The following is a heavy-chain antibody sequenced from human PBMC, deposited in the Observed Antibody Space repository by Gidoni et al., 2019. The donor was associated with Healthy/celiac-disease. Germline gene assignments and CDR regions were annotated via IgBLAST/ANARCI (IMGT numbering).Heavy chain of an antibody. Sequence: SVKVSCKASGYTFTSYAMHWVRQAPGQRLEWMGWINAGNGNTKYSQKFQGRVTITRDTSASTAYMELSSLRSEDTAVYYCARDSSPYYYGSGSYLNWFDPWGQGTLVTVSS. D-gene: IGHD3-10*01. CDR3: ARDSSPYYYGSGSYLNWFDP. CDR2: INAGNGNT. J-gene: IGHJ5*02. V-gene: IGHV1-3*01. CDR1: GYTFTSYA.